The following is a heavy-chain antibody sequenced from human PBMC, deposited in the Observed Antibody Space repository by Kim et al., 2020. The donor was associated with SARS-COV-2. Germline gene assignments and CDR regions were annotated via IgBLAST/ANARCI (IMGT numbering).Heavy chain of an antibody. CDR2: INHSGST. V-gene: IGHV4-34*01. D-gene: IGHD6-19*01. J-gene: IGHJ6*03. Sequence: SETLSLTCAVYGGSFSGYYWSWIRQPPGKGLEWIGEINHSGSTNYNPSLKSRVTISVATSKNQFSLKLSSVTAADTAVYYCARGTRQWLSRHYYYYIDVWGKGTTVTVSS. CDR3: ARGTRQWLSRHYYYYIDV. CDR1: GGSFSGYY.